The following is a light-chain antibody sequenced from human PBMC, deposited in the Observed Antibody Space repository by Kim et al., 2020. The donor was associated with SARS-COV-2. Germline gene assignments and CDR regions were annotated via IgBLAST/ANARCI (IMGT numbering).Light chain of an antibody. CDR2: DAS. CDR1: QSFSSR. J-gene: IGKJ1*01. V-gene: IGKV1-5*01. CDR3: QRYTSYSCT. Sequence: ASWGTRVTLTSRASQSFSSRLAGYHQNQGKAPNFLIYDASSFESGVPQRFSASESGTKFTLPIGILQPDDFATYYGQRYTSYSCTFGQGTKVEI.